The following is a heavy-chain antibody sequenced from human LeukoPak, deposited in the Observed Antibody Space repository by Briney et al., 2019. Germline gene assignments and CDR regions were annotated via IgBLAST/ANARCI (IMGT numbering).Heavy chain of an antibody. Sequence: GGSPRLSCAASGFTFSSYGMHWVRQAPGKGLEWVAVIWYDGSNKYYADSVKGRFTISRDNSKNTLYLQMNSLRAEDTAVYYCAKDILWFGESVKGSFDYWGQGTLVTVSS. CDR2: IWYDGSNK. CDR1: GFTFSSYG. V-gene: IGHV3-33*06. CDR3: AKDILWFGESVKGSFDY. D-gene: IGHD3-10*01. J-gene: IGHJ4*02.